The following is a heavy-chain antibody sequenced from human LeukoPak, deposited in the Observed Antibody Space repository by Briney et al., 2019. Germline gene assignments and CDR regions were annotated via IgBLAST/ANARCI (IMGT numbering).Heavy chain of an antibody. V-gene: IGHV4-34*01. CDR1: GTSFSDYY. CDR3: ASERGYHAN. D-gene: IGHD5-12*01. Sequence: SETLSLTCAVSGTSFSDYYWSWIRQPPGKGLEWIGEINHSGSTNYNPSLKSRVTISVDTSRNQFSLNVSSVTAADTAMYYCASERGYHANWGQGTLVTVSS. J-gene: IGHJ4*02. CDR2: INHSGST.